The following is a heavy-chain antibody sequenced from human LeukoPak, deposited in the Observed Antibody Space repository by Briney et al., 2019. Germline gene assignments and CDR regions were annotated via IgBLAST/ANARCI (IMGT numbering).Heavy chain of an antibody. J-gene: IGHJ6*03. CDR3: ARVGRRYYYVDV. CDR2: IYYSGST. CDR1: GGSISSYY. V-gene: IGHV4-59*01. Sequence: SETLSLTCTVSGGSISSYYWSWIRQPPGKGLEWIGYIYYSGSTNYNPSLKSRVTISVDTSKNQSSLKLSSVTAADTAVYYCARVGRRYYYVDVWGKGTAVTISS.